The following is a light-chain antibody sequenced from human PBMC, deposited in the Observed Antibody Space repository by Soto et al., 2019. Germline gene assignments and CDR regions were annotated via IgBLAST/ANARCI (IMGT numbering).Light chain of an antibody. CDR2: AAS. CDR1: QGISSW. V-gene: IGKV1-12*01. CDR3: QQANSFPRT. J-gene: IGKJ1*01. Sequence: DIQMTQSPSSVSAFVGARVSINCRASQGISSWLAWYQQKPWKAPKLLIYAASSLLSGVPSRLSGSGSGTDFTLAISSLQPVDFATYYCQQANSFPRTFCQGTKVEIK.